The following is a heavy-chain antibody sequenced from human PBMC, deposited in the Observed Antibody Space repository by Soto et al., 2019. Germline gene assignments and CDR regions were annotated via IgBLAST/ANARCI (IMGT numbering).Heavy chain of an antibody. J-gene: IGHJ4*02. V-gene: IGHV1-69*06. D-gene: IGHD2-2*01. CDR3: ARGGYASSYRFDY. CDR1: GGTFGSYT. CDR2: IMPFIDTS. Sequence: QVKLVQSGAEVKKPGSSVKVSCKASGGTFGSYTLNWVRQAPGQGLEWLGGIMPFIDTSTYAQMLQGRVTITADKSTSTVYMELSSLKSDDTAVYYCARGGYASSYRFDYWGQGTLVTVSS.